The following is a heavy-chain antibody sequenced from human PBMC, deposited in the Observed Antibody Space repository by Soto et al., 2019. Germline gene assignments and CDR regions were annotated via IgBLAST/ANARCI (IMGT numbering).Heavy chain of an antibody. CDR2: IIPIFGTA. V-gene: IGHV1-69*13. CDR1: GGTFSSYA. D-gene: IGHD6-19*01. CDR3: ATDSYEGYSSGWFHPFYYDQYVQAV. J-gene: IGHJ6*02. Sequence: ASVKVSCKASGGTFSSYAISWVRQAPGQGLEWMGGIIPIFGTANYAQKFQGRVTITADESTSTAYMELSSLRSEDTAVYYCATDSYEGYSSGWFHPFYYDQYVQAVWTQGTTVSVSS.